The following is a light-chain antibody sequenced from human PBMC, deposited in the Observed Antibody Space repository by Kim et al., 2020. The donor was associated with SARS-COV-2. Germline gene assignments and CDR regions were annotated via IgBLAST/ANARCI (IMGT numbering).Light chain of an antibody. CDR1: KLGDKY. J-gene: IGLJ2*01. CDR3: QAWDSSTAV. Sequence: LSPGQTASITCSGDKLGDKYACWYQQKPGQSPVLVIYQDSKRPSGIPERFSGSNSGNTATLTISGTQAMGEADYYCQAWDSSTAVFGGGTQLTVL. V-gene: IGLV3-1*01. CDR2: QDS.